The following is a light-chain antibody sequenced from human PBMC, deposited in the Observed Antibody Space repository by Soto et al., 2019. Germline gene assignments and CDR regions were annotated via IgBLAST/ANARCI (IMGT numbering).Light chain of an antibody. J-gene: IGLJ1*01. CDR3: AAWDDSLNGYV. Sequence: QSELTQPPSASVTPGQRVTISCSGGSSNIGTNAVNWYQQLPGTAPKLLIYNNNQRPSGVPDRFSGSKSGTSASLAISGLQSEDEADYYCAAWDDSLNGYVFGTGTKVTVL. V-gene: IGLV1-44*01. CDR2: NNN. CDR1: SSNIGTNA.